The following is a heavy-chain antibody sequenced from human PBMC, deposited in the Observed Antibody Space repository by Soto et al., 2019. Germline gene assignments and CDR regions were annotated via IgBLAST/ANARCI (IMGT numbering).Heavy chain of an antibody. Sequence: QVQLVQSGAEVKKPGSSVKVSCKASGGTFSSYAISWVRQAPGQGLEWMGGIIPIFGTADYAQKFQGRATITADESTSTAYMELSSLRSEDTDVYYGARYSTDYYYCGMDGWGQGTTVTVSS. V-gene: IGHV1-69*12. D-gene: IGHD2-21*01. J-gene: IGHJ6*02. CDR3: ARYSTDYYYCGMDG. CDR1: GGTFSSYA. CDR2: IIPIFGTA.